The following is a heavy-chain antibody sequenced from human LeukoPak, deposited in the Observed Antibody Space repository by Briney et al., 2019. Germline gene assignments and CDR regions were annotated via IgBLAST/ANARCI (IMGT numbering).Heavy chain of an antibody. CDR3: ARDGYQDGY. V-gene: IGHV4-39*02. J-gene: IGHJ4*02. CDR1: GXSISSSSYY. Sequence: SETLSLTCTVSGXSISSSSYYWGWIRQPPGKGLEWIGSIYYSGSTYYNPSLKSRVTISVDTSKNQFSLKLSSVTAADTAVYYCARDGYQDGYWGQGTLVTVSS. D-gene: IGHD5-12*01. CDR2: IYYSGST.